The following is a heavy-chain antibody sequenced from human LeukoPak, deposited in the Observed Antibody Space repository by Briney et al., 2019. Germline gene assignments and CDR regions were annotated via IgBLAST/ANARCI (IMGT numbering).Heavy chain of an antibody. CDR3: ARVRSVGGNPHAFNI. D-gene: IGHD4-23*01. Sequence: PGGSLRLSCAASGFTFSSYAMHWVRQPPGKGLEWVTAISYDGTNTYYADSVKGRFTISRDNSKNTLYLQMNSLRVEDTALYYCARVRSVGGNPHAFNIWGQGTMVTVSS. CDR2: ISYDGTNT. V-gene: IGHV3-30-3*01. CDR1: GFTFSSYA. J-gene: IGHJ3*02.